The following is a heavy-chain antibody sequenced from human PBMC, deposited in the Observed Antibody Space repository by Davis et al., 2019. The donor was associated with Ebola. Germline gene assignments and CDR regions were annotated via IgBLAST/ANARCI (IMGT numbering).Heavy chain of an antibody. J-gene: IGHJ6*02. CDR3: ARVDTATLITYYYYGMDV. V-gene: IGHV3-30-3*01. CDR2: ISYDGSNK. CDR1: GFTFSSYA. Sequence: GESLKISCAASGFTFSSYAMHWVRQAPGKGLEWVAVISYDGSNKYYADSVKGRFTISRDNSKNTLYLQMNSLRAEDTAVYYCARVDTATLITYYYYGMDVWGQGTTVTVSS. D-gene: IGHD5-18*01.